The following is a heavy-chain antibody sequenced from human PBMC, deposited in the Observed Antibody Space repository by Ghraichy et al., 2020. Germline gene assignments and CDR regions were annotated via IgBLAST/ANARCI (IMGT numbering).Heavy chain of an antibody. CDR1: GGSISYYY. J-gene: IGHJ5*02. D-gene: IGHD1-26*01. CDR3: ARGLREWFDP. Sequence: LSLTCTVSGGSISYYYWNWIRQPPGKGLEWIGYISYSGSTNYNPSLKTRVTILVDTSKNQFSLKLSSVTAADTAVYYCARGLREWFDPWGQGTLVTVSS. CDR2: ISYSGST. V-gene: IGHV4-59*01.